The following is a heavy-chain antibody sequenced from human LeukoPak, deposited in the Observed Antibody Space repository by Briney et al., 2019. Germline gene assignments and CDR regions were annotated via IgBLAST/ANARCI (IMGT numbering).Heavy chain of an antibody. CDR3: ARSGYYDILTGYQLFDY. J-gene: IGHJ4*02. D-gene: IGHD3-9*01. Sequence: GGSLRLSCAASGFTFSSYSMNWVRQAPGKGLEWVSYISSSSSTIYYADSVEGRFTISRDNAKNSLYLQMNSLRAEDTAVYYCARSGYYDILTGYQLFDYWGQGTLVTVSS. CDR1: GFTFSSYS. CDR2: ISSSSSTI. V-gene: IGHV3-48*04.